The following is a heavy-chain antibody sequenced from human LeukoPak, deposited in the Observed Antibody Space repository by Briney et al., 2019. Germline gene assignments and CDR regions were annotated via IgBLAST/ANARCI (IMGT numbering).Heavy chain of an antibody. J-gene: IGHJ4*02. CDR3: ARRSSIWYGLDY. D-gene: IGHD6-13*01. CDR2: IYYSGST. Sequence: SETLSLTCTVSGGSISSSSYYWGWIRQPPGKGLEWIGSIYYSGSTYYNPSLESRVTISVDTSKNQFSLKLSSVTAADTAVYYCARRSSIWYGLDYWGQGTLVTVSS. V-gene: IGHV4-39*07. CDR1: GGSISSSSYY.